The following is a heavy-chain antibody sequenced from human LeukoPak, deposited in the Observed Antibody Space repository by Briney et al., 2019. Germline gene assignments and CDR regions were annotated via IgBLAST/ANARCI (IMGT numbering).Heavy chain of an antibody. Sequence: GGSLRLSCAASGFTFSSYSMNWVRQAPGKGLEWVSYISSSSSTIYYADSVKGRFTISRDNAKNSLYLQMNSLRAEDTAVYYCARTFLYYYDSSGLHPWGQGTLVTVSS. CDR3: ARTFLYYYDSSGLHP. V-gene: IGHV3-48*01. CDR2: ISSSSSTI. CDR1: GFTFSSYS. D-gene: IGHD3-22*01. J-gene: IGHJ5*02.